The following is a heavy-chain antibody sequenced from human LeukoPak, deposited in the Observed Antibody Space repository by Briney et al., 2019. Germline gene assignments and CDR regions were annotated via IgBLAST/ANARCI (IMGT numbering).Heavy chain of an antibody. CDR2: IYSGGST. CDR3: AREPPSSCYFDH. J-gene: IGHJ4*02. V-gene: IGHV3-53*05. Sequence: GGSLRLSCAASGFTVSSNYMSWVRQAPGKGLEWVSVIYSGGSTYYADSVTGRFTISRDNSKNTLYLQMNSLRSEDTAVFYCAREPPSSCYFDHWGQGTLVTVSS. CDR1: GFTVSSNY. D-gene: IGHD2-15*01.